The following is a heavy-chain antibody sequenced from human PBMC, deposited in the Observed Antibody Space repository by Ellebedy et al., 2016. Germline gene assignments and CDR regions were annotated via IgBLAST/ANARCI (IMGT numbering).Heavy chain of an antibody. Sequence: ASVKVSCKASGYTFTDYGITWLRQAPGQGLEWLGWISTHNGNTDYAQNFQDRVTMTTDTSTTTAYMELRSLRSDDTAVYYCVRVGDYYDSGGYLTTHAFDVWGQGTIVTVSS. CDR3: VRVGDYYDSGGYLTTHAFDV. CDR2: ISTHNGNT. D-gene: IGHD3-22*01. J-gene: IGHJ3*01. CDR1: GYTFTDYG. V-gene: IGHV1-18*04.